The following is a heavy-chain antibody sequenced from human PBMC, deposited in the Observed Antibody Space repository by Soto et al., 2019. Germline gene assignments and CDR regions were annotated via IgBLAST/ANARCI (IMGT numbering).Heavy chain of an antibody. CDR2: IDPSDSQT. D-gene: IGHD3-22*01. CDR1: GYSFTSYW. J-gene: IGHJ4*02. V-gene: IGHV5-10-1*01. Sequence: GESLKISCKGSGYSFTSYWIGWVRQMPGKGLEWMGRIDPSDSQTYYSPSFRGHVTISVTKSITTVFLQWSSLRASDTVMYYCARQIYDSDTGPNFQYYFDSWGQGTPVTVSS. CDR3: ARQIYDSDTGPNFQYYFDS.